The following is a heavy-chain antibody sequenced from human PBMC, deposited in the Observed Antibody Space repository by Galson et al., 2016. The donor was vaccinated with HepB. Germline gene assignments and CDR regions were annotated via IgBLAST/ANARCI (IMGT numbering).Heavy chain of an antibody. CDR1: GGPFGRYA. D-gene: IGHD5-24*01. CDR2: IVPGFSST. J-gene: IGHJ4*02. V-gene: IGHV1-69*13. CDR3: ATLEMPPRGGPD. Sequence: SVKVSCKASGGPFGRYAINWVRQAPGQGLEWMGGIVPGFSSTNYAQKFQGRVTITADESTSTAYIEVRSLRSEDTAVYYCATLEMPPRGGPDWGQGTPVTVSS.